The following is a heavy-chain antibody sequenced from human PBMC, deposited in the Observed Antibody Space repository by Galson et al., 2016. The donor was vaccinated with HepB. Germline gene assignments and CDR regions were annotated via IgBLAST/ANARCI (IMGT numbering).Heavy chain of an antibody. J-gene: IGHJ4*02. CDR1: DGSISDYH. CDR3: ATGASSWYY. D-gene: IGHD6-13*01. Sequence: LSLTCAISDGSISDYHWSWIRQSPGKGLEWIGCVYSSGITNYNPSLKSRVTLSVDTSKNQFSLRLSSVTAADTAVYYCATGASSWYYWGQGTQVTVSS. V-gene: IGHV4-59*01. CDR2: VYSSGIT.